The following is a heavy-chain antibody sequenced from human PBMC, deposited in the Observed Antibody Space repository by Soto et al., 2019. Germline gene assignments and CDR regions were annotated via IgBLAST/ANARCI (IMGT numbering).Heavy chain of an antibody. CDR1: GGTFNSYA. CDR2: IIPIFRST. Sequence: QVQLVQSGAEVKKPGSSVKVSCKASGGTFNSYALTWVRQAPGHGLEWMGGIIPIFRSTNYAQKFQGRVTITANRPTSTAYMELGSLRSDDTAVYYCARVLQPPYGSGWRSLYWDFDLWGRGTLVTVSS. J-gene: IGHJ2*01. V-gene: IGHV1-69*06. D-gene: IGHD6-19*01. CDR3: ARVLQPPYGSGWRSLYWDFDL.